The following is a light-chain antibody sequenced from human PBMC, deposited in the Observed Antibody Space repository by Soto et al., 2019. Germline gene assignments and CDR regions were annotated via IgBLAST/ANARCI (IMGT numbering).Light chain of an antibody. CDR2: DVN. V-gene: IGLV2-11*01. Sequence: QSVLTQPRSVSGSPGQSVTISCTGTSSDVGRYNFFSWYQQYPGKAPKVMIYDVNKRPSGVPDRFSGSKSGNTASLTISGLQAEDEADYYCCAHVGSYNYVFGTGTKLTVL. J-gene: IGLJ1*01. CDR3: CAHVGSYNYV. CDR1: SSDVGRYNF.